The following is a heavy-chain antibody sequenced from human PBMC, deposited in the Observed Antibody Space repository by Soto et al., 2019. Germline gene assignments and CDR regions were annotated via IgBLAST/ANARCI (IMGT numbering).Heavy chain of an antibody. J-gene: IGHJ4*02. CDR1: GGSFSGYY. D-gene: IGHD3-22*01. CDR3: ARGLHDSSGYYFSVSWYFDY. V-gene: IGHV4-34*01. Sequence: PSETLSLTCAVYGGSFSGYYWSWIRQPPGKGLEWIGEINHSGSTNYNPSLKSRVTISVDTSKNQFSLKLSSVTAADTAAYYCARGLHDSSGYYFSVSWYFDYWGQGTLVTVSS. CDR2: INHSGST.